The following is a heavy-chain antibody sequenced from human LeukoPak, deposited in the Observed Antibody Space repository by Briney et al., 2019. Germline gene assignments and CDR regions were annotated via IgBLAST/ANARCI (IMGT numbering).Heavy chain of an antibody. V-gene: IGHV3-23*01. CDR3: AKDRDYYGSGSPDY. CDR1: GFSVSTDY. Sequence: GGSLRLSCAASGFSVSTDYMSWVRQAPGKGLEWVSAISGSGGSTYYADSVKGRFTISRDNSKNTLYLQMNSLRAEDTAVYYCAKDRDYYGSGSPDYWGQGTLVTVSS. J-gene: IGHJ4*02. CDR2: ISGSGGST. D-gene: IGHD3-10*01.